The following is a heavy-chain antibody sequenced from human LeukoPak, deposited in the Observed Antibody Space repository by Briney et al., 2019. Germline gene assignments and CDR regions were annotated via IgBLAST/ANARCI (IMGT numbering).Heavy chain of an antibody. CDR3: ARVYDILTGYYRRTLDY. J-gene: IGHJ4*02. CDR2: ISAYNGNT. Sequence: ASVKVSCKASGYTFTSYGISWVRQAPGQGLEWMGWISAYNGNTNYAQKLQGRVTTTTDTSTSTAYMELRSLRSDDTAVYYCARVYDILTGYYRRTLDYWGQGTLVTVSS. D-gene: IGHD3-9*01. V-gene: IGHV1-18*01. CDR1: GYTFTSYG.